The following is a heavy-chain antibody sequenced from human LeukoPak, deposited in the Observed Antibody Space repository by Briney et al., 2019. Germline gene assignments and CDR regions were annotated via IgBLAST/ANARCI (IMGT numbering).Heavy chain of an antibody. J-gene: IGHJ4*02. Sequence: GGSLRLSCAASGFTFSSYWMHWVRQAPGKGLMWVSRINSDGSSTKHADSVKGRFTISRDNAKNTLYLQMNSLRAEDTAVYYCARDGDTAMVPIDYWGQGTLVTVSS. CDR2: INSDGSST. CDR1: GFTFSSYW. D-gene: IGHD5-18*01. CDR3: ARDGDTAMVPIDY. V-gene: IGHV3-74*03.